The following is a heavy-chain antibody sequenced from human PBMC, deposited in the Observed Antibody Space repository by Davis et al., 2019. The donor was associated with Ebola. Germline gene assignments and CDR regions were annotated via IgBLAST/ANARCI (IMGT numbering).Heavy chain of an antibody. CDR2: INHSGST. CDR1: GGSFSGYY. D-gene: IGHD2-21*01. J-gene: IGHJ6*02. V-gene: IGHV4-34*01. Sequence: SETLSLTCAVYGGSFSGYYWSWIRQPPGKGLEWIGEINHSGSTNYNPSLKSRVTISVDTSNNQFSLKLSSVTAADTAVYYCARAAYSYGMDVWGQGTTVTVSS. CDR3: ARAAYSYGMDV.